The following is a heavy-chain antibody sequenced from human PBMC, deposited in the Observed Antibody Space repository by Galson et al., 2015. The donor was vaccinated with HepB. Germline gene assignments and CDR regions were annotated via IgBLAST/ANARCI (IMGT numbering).Heavy chain of an antibody. CDR1: GFTFSSYS. V-gene: IGHV3-21*01. CDR3: AREQYYYGSGFFPDY. J-gene: IGHJ4*02. D-gene: IGHD3-10*01. Sequence: SLRLSCAASGFTFSSYSMNWVRQAPGKGLEWVSSISSSSSYIYYADSVKGRFTISRDNAKNSLYLQMNSLRAEDTAVYYCAREQYYYGSGFFPDYWGQGTLVTVSS. CDR2: ISSSSSYI.